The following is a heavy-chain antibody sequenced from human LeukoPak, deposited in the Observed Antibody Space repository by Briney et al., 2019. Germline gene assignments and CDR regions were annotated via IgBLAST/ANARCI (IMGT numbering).Heavy chain of an antibody. J-gene: IGHJ6*02. CDR1: GFTFSTYP. Sequence: GGSLRLSCSASGFTFSTYPMHWVRQAPGKGLEYVSTIFANGDITSYAASVKGRFTTSRDNSKNALYLQMSSLRPEDTAVYYCVKSPSDGLDVWGQGATVTVSS. CDR2: IFANGDIT. V-gene: IGHV3-64D*09. CDR3: VKSPSDGLDV.